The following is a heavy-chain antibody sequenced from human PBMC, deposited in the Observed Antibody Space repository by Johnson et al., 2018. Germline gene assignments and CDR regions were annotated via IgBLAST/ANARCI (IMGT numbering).Heavy chain of an antibody. Sequence: VQLVESGGGLVQPGGSLRLSCAGSGFSFDEYGMHWFRQTPGKGLEWVSGISWDSGRVVYAAAVNGRLPISRDNAKNTLFLQMNSLRSEDTALYYCTTDPAGTDAFDIWGQGTMVTVSS. CDR3: TTDPAGTDAFDI. CDR2: ISWDSGRV. CDR1: GFSFDEYG. V-gene: IGHV3-9*01. J-gene: IGHJ3*02.